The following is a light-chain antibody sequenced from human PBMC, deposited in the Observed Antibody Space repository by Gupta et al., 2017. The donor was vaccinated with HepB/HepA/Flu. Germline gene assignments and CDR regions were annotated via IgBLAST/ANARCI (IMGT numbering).Light chain of an antibody. V-gene: IGLV2-14*03. CDR2: DVI. CDR3: SSYTSSYTVV. J-gene: IGLJ2*01. Sequence: QSALTQPASVSGSPGPSITISCTGTSSDVGGYNFVSWYQQYPGKAPRLMIYDVINRPSGVSNRFSGSKSGNTASLTISGLQSEDEADYYCSSYTSSYTVVFGGGTKLTVL. CDR1: SSDVGGYNF.